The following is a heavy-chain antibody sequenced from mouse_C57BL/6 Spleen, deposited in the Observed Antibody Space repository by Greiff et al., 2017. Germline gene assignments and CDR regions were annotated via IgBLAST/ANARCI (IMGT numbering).Heavy chain of an antibody. CDR2: ISYDGSN. V-gene: IGHV3-6*01. J-gene: IGHJ3*01. CDR1: GYSITSGYY. CDR3: ARGDGTFAY. Sequence: VQLQQSGPGLVKPSQSLSLTCSVTGYSITSGYYWNWIRQFPGNKLEWMGYISYDGSNNYNPSLKNRISITRDTSKNQFFLKLNSVTTEDTATYYCARGDGTFAYWGQGTLVTVSA. D-gene: IGHD3-3*01.